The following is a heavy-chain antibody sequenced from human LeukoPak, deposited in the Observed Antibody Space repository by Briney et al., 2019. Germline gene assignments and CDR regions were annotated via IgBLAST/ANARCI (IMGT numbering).Heavy chain of an antibody. Sequence: PGGSLRLSCAASGFTFDDYGMSWVRQAPGKGLEWVSGINWNGGSTGYADSVKGRFTISRDNSKNTLYLQMNSLRAEDTAVYYCARNDYGSGSYITLFDYWGQGTLVTVSS. CDR2: INWNGGST. CDR3: ARNDYGSGSYITLFDY. CDR1: GFTFDDYG. J-gene: IGHJ4*02. D-gene: IGHD3-10*01. V-gene: IGHV3-20*04.